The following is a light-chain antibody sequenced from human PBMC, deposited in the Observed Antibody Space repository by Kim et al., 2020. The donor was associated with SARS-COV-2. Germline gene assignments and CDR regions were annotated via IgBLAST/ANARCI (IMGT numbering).Light chain of an antibody. V-gene: IGKV3-15*01. CDR3: QQYNNWPPIT. J-gene: IGKJ5*01. Sequence: PGDRATLACRAGQSVSSNLAWYQQTPGQAPRLLIYGASTRATGIPARFSGSGSGTEFTLTISSLQSEDFAVYYCQQYNNWPPITFGQGTRLEIK. CDR2: GAS. CDR1: QSVSSN.